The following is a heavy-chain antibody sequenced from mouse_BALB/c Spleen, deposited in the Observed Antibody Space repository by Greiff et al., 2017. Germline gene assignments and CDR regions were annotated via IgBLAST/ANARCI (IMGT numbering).Heavy chain of an antibody. J-gene: IGHJ3*01. Sequence: VLLQQSGAELVKPGASVKLSCTASGFNIKDTYMHWVKQRPEQGLEWIGRIDPANGNTKYDPKFQGKATITADTSSNTAYLQLSSLTSEDTAVYYCASNYYGSRFAYWGQGTLVTVSA. CDR3: ASNYYGSRFAY. CDR1: GFNIKDTY. D-gene: IGHD1-1*01. V-gene: IGHV14-3*02. CDR2: IDPANGNT.